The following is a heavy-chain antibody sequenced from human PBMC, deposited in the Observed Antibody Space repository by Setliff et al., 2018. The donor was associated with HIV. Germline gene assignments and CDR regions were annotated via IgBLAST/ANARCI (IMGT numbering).Heavy chain of an antibody. V-gene: IGHV4-34*01. Sequence: SETLSLTCAVYGGSFSGYYWSWIRQPPGKGLEWIGEINHSGNTNYNPSLKSRVTISVDTSKNQFTLNLNSVTAADTAVYYCATHCTSTSCYSAGLDYWGQGTLVTSPQ. CDR1: GGSFSGYY. D-gene: IGHD2-2*01. CDR3: ATHCTSTSCYSAGLDY. CDR2: INHSGNT. J-gene: IGHJ4*02.